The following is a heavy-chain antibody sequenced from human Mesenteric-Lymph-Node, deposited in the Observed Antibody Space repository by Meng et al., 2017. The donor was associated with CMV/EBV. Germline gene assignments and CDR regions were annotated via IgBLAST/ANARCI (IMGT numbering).Heavy chain of an antibody. CDR1: GASIRSDY. CDR2: IYYTGST. CDR3: ARGRSGLVPTTMAWFDP. Sequence: SETLSLTCSVSGASIRSDYWSWIRQSPEEGLEWIGYIYYTGSTNYNPSLKSRVTISIDTSKNQFSLNLTSVTAADTAVYYCARGRSGLVPTTMAWFDPWGQGTLVTVSS. J-gene: IGHJ5*02. V-gene: IGHV4-59*12. D-gene: IGHD2-2*01.